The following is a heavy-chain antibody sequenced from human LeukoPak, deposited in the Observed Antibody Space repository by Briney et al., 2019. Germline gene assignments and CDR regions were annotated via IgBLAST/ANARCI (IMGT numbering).Heavy chain of an antibody. CDR1: GYTFTGYY. J-gene: IGHJ6*02. Sequence: GASVKVSCKASGYTFTGYYMHWVRQAPGQGLEWTGWINPNSGGTNYAQKFQGRVTMTRDTSISTAYMELSRLRSDDTAVYYCARTPDRATVTFNYYYYGMDVWGQGTTVTVSS. V-gene: IGHV1-2*02. CDR2: INPNSGGT. CDR3: ARTPDRATVTFNYYYYGMDV. D-gene: IGHD4-17*01.